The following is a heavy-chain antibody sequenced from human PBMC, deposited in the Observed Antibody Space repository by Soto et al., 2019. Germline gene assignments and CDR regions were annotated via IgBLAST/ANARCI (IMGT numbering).Heavy chain of an antibody. D-gene: IGHD4-4*01. Sequence: QVQLAQSGPELKKPGASLEVSCRASGYTFSNYGIGWVRQVPGQGLEWMAWISVKNGDTNFAQKFQGRLSVTTDTSTSTAYLNLRSLRSDDTAVYYCARLTTLSSPKYRFYYYMDIWGKGTTVTVSS. J-gene: IGHJ6*03. CDR3: ARLTTLSSPKYRFYYYMDI. CDR1: GYTFSNYG. CDR2: ISVKNGDT. V-gene: IGHV1-18*01.